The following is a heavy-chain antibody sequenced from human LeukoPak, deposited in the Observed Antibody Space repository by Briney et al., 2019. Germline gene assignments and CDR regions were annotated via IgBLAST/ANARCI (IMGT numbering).Heavy chain of an antibody. CDR3: AKASGWYFDH. D-gene: IGHD6-19*01. CDR2: IANSGST. Sequence: PSETLYLTCNVSDGSISDYYWSWIRQPPGKGLEWIGYIANSGSTNYNPSLKSRVTMSVDTSKNQFSLKLSSVTAADTAVYYCAKASGWYFDHWGQGTLVTVSP. CDR1: DGSISDYY. J-gene: IGHJ4*02. V-gene: IGHV4-59*08.